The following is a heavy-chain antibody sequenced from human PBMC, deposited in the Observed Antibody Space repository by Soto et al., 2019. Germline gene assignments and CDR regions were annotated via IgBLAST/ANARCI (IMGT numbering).Heavy chain of an antibody. CDR2: INSGTNPI. J-gene: IGHJ6*02. D-gene: IGHD1-7*01. CDR3: ARTGANVGLDV. CDR1: AFTFRAYT. Sequence: GGSLRLSCAASAFTFRAYTINWGRQAPGKGQEWVSYINSGTNPIYYADSVKGLFTISRDDARNSLYLQMNSLRDEDTAVYYCARTGANVGLDVWGQGTTVTVSS. V-gene: IGHV3-48*02.